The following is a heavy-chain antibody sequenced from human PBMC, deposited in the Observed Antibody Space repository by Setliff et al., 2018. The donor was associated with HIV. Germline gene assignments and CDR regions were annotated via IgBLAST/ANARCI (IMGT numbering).Heavy chain of an antibody. D-gene: IGHD3-22*01. CDR1: GFTFSSHN. CDR2: LSGTSSTI. Sequence: GGSLRLSCAASGFTFSSHNMYWIRQAPGKGLEWVSSLSGTSSTIYLADSVKGRFTISRDNAQNSLYLHMNSLRAEDTAMYYCARDLFPYYHDSRPYYPPAYWGQGTLVTVSS. J-gene: IGHJ4*02. CDR3: ARDLFPYYHDSRPYYPPAY. V-gene: IGHV3-11*01.